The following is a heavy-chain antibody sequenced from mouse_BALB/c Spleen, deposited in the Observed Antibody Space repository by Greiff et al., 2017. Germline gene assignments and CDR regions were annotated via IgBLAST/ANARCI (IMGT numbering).Heavy chain of an antibody. CDR2: ISDCGSYT. CDR3: ARDLWTMRLQRGFAY. CDR1: GFTFSDYY. V-gene: IGHV5-4*02. J-gene: IGHJ3*01. D-gene: IGHD1-1*01. Sequence: EVNVVESGGGLVKPGGSLKLSCAASGFTFSDYYMYWVRQTPEKRLEWVATISDCGSYTYYPDSVKGRFTISRDNAKNNLYLQLSGLKSEDTAMFYCARDLWTMRLQRGFAYWGQGTLVTGSA.